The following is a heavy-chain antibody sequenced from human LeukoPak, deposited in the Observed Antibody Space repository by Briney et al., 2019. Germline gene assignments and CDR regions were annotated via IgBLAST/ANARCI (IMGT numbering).Heavy chain of an antibody. CDR3: AREGAVYYSSGYYYFDY. J-gene: IGHJ4*02. D-gene: IGHD3-22*01. Sequence: SETLSLTCTVSGGSISSYYWSWIRQPPGKGLEWIGYIFYTGSTNYNPSLKSRVTISLDTSKNQFSLRLYSVTAADTAVYYCAREGAVYYSSGYYYFDYWGQGTLVTVSS. CDR1: GGSISSYY. CDR2: IFYTGST. V-gene: IGHV4-59*01.